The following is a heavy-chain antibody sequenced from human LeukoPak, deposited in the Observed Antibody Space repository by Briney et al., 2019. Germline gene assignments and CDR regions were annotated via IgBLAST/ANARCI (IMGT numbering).Heavy chain of an antibody. CDR1: GFTFSSYW. D-gene: IGHD3-22*01. J-gene: IGHJ6*03. CDR3: ARDYYDSSGYYYEYYYYYYMDV. CDR2: ISSSSSYI. V-gene: IGHV3-21*01. Sequence: GGSLRLSCAASGFTFSSYWMSWVRQAPGKGLEWVSSISSSSSYIYYADSVKGRFTISRDNAKNSLYLQMNSLRAEDTAVYYCARDYYDSSGYYYEYYYYYYMDVWGKGTTVTVSS.